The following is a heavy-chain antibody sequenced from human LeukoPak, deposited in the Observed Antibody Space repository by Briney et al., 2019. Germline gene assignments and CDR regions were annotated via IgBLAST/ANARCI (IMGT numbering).Heavy chain of an antibody. CDR2: IIPILGIA. J-gene: IGHJ4*02. D-gene: IGHD3-22*01. CDR3: ARESPNYYDSSGY. V-gene: IGHV1-69*04. CDR1: GYTFTGYY. Sequence: SVKVSCKVSGYTFTGYYMHWVRQAPGQGLEWMGRIIPILGIANYAQKFQGRVTITADKSTSTAYMELSSLRSEDTAVYYCARESPNYYDSSGYWGQGTLVTVSS.